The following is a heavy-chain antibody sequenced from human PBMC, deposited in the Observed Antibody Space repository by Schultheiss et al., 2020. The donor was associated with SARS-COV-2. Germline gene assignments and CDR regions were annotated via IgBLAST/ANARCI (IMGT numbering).Heavy chain of an antibody. J-gene: IGHJ4*02. CDR3: ARETVVTPDFDY. Sequence: GESLKISCAASGFTFSSCGMSWVRQAPGKGLEWVSAISGSGSATFYADSVKGRFTISRDNSKNTLYLQMNSLRAEDTAVYYCARETVVTPDFDYWGQGTLVTVSS. CDR2: ISGSGSAT. V-gene: IGHV3-23*01. D-gene: IGHD4-23*01. CDR1: GFTFSSCG.